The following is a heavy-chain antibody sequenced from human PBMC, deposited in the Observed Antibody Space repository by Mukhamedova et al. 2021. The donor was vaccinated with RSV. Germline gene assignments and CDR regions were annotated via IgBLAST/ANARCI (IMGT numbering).Heavy chain of an antibody. D-gene: IGHD6-13*01. CDR2: IIPIFGPA. J-gene: IGHJ6*02. Sequence: VRQAPGQGLEWMGGIIPIFGPANYAQRFQGRVTITADESMSTAYMELSSLRSEDTAVYYCARGQQLSQIFNYYGMDVWGQGTTVT. V-gene: IGHV1-69*01. CDR3: ARGQQLSQIFNYYGMDV.